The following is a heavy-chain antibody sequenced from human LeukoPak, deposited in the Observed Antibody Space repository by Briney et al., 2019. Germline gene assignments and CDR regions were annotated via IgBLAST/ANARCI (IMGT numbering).Heavy chain of an antibody. Sequence: ASVKVSCKASGYTFTGYYMHWVRQAPGQGLEWMGWINPNSGRTNYAQKFQGRVTMTRDTSISTAYMELSRLRSDDTAVYYCAGAFNPAYYYGMDVWGQGTTVTVSS. CDR1: GYTFTGYY. V-gene: IGHV1-2*02. CDR2: INPNSGRT. J-gene: IGHJ6*02. CDR3: AGAFNPAYYYGMDV.